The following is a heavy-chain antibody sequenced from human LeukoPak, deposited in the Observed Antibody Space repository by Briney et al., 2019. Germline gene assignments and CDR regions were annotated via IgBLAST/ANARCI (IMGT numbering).Heavy chain of an antibody. J-gene: IGHJ6*03. CDR3: ARTTNYYYYMDV. CDR1: GGSISSYH. V-gene: IGHV4-59*01. Sequence: PSETLSLTCTVSGGSISSYHWSWIRQPPGKGLEWIGYIYYSGSTNYNPSLKSRVTISVDTSKNQFSLKLSSVTAADTAVYYCARTTNYYYYMDVWGKGTTVTISS. CDR2: IYYSGST. D-gene: IGHD1-1*01.